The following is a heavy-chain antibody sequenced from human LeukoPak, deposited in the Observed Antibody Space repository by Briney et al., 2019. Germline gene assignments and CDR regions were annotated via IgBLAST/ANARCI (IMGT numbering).Heavy chain of an antibody. V-gene: IGHV3-23*01. CDR1: GFTFSSYN. CDR3: AKDGSYYFDY. Sequence: PGGSLRLSCAASGFTFSSYNLNWVRQAPGKGLEWIAAIGGTDGRTYYADFVKGRFTISRDNSKNTLYLQVNSLRAEDTAVYYCAKDGSYYFDYWGQGTLVTVSS. J-gene: IGHJ4*02. CDR2: IGGTDGRT.